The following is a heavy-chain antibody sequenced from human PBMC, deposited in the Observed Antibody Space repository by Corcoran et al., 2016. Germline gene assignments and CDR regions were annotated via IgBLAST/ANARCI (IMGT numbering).Heavy chain of an antibody. V-gene: IGHV3-7*03. CDR3: ASCEWLTSGYYYYGMDV. J-gene: IGHJ6*02. CDR2: IKQDGSEK. D-gene: IGHD3-3*01. CDR1: GFTFSSYW. Sequence: EVQLVESGGGLVQPGGSLRLSCAASGFTFSSYWMSWVRQAPGKGLEWVANIKQDGSEKFYVDSVKGRFTISRDNAKNSLYLQMNSLRAEDTDVYYCASCEWLTSGYYYYGMDVWGQGTTVTVSS.